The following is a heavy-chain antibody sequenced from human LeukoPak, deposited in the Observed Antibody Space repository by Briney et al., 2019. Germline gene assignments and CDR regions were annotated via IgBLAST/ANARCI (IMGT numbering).Heavy chain of an antibody. CDR2: INQDASEI. CDR3: ATDRDNSDWQKRFDS. Sequence: GGSLRLSCAASGFTFSTYRMNWYRQAPGKGLEWVGNINQDASEINYVDSVRGRFTISRDNAKNSLHLQMNSLRAEDTAVYYCATDRDNSDWQKRFDSWGQGTLVTVTP. V-gene: IGHV3-7*01. J-gene: IGHJ4*02. D-gene: IGHD2-21*02. CDR1: GFTFSTYR.